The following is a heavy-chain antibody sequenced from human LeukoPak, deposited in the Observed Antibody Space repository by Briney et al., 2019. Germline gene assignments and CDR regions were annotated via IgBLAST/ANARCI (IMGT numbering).Heavy chain of an antibody. D-gene: IGHD6-6*01. J-gene: IGHJ4*02. CDR1: GYTFTSYD. Sequence: ASVKVSCKASGYTFTSYDFNWVRQATGQGLEGMGWMNPNSGNTGYAQKFQGRVTMTRNTSISTAYMELSSLRSEDTAVYYCARGPSIAARPFDYWGQGTLVTVSS. CDR2: MNPNSGNT. V-gene: IGHV1-8*01. CDR3: ARGPSIAARPFDY.